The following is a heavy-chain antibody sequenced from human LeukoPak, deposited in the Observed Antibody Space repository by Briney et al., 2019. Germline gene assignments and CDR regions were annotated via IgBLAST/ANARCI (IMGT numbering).Heavy chain of an antibody. V-gene: IGHV5-51*01. D-gene: IGHD6-19*01. CDR1: GYSFTNYW. J-gene: IGHJ4*02. Sequence: PGESLKISCKGSGYSFTNYWIGWVRQMPGKGLEYMGIIYPGDSDTRYSPSFQGQVTISADKSISTAYLQWTSLKASDTAMYYCAGYISDWGAFDYWGQGTLVTVSS. CDR2: IYPGDSDT. CDR3: AGYISDWGAFDY.